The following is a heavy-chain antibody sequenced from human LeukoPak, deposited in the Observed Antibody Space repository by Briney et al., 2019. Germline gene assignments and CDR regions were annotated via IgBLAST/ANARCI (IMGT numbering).Heavy chain of an antibody. Sequence: ASVKVSCEASGYTFTGYYIHWMRQAPGQGLEWMGWINPNSGVTNYAQKFQDRVTMTRDTSVTTAYMELRRLRSDDTAVYYCARDGTTVTPWGQGTLVTVSS. J-gene: IGHJ5*02. V-gene: IGHV1-2*02. CDR1: GYTFTGYY. D-gene: IGHD4-17*01. CDR3: ARDGTTVTP. CDR2: INPNSGVT.